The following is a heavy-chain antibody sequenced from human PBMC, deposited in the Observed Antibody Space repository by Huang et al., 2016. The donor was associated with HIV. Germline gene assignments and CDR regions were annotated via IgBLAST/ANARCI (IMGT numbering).Heavy chain of an antibody. D-gene: IGHD6-6*01. Sequence: VQLVQSGAEVKKPGESLKISCQGSGYSFSSYWIAWVRQIPGKGLEWMGIICPDDSDTTYSPSVEGQVTSAADKSIGTAYLQWSSLKASDTAMYYCARRFSSSSGYFDYWGQGSLVTVSS. J-gene: IGHJ4*02. CDR1: GYSFSSYW. CDR2: ICPDDSDT. V-gene: IGHV5-51*01. CDR3: ARRFSSSSGYFDY.